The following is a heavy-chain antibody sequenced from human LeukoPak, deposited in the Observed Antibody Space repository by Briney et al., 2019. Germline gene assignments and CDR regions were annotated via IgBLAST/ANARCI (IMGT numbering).Heavy chain of an antibody. CDR3: ASPHVQQYTDY. Sequence: PRGSLRLSCAASGFTFSSYAMHWVRQAPGKGLEWVAVISYDGSNKYYADSVKGRFTISRDNSKNTLYLQMNSLRAEDTAVYYWASPHVQQYTDYWGQGTLVTVSS. V-gene: IGHV3-30-3*01. CDR1: GFTFSSYA. CDR2: ISYDGSNK. J-gene: IGHJ4*02. D-gene: IGHD4-11*01.